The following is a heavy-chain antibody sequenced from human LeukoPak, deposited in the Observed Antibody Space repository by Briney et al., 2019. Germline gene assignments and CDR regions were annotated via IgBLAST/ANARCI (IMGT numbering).Heavy chain of an antibody. V-gene: IGHV3-7*01. Sequence: PGGSLRLSCAASGFTFSRYWVSWVRQAPGKGLEWVANIKQDGSEKYVDSVKGRFTISRDNAKKSLYLQMNSLRAEDTAVYYCASSMGRELDYWGQGNQVTVSS. CDR2: IKQDGSEK. J-gene: IGHJ4*02. CDR1: GFTFSRYW. CDR3: ASSMGRELDY. D-gene: IGHD3-10*01.